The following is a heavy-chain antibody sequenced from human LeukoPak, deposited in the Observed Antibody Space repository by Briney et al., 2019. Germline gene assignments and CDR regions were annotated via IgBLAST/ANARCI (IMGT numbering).Heavy chain of an antibody. CDR2: IYYGGST. CDR1: GGSISSGDCY. V-gene: IGHV4-30-4*08. Sequence: PSETLSLTCTVSGGSISSGDCYWSWIRQPPGKGLEWIGYIYYGGSTYYNPSLKSRVTISVDTSKNQFSLKLSSVTAADTAVYYCAIANLRVGALIGYWGQGTLVTVSS. CDR3: AIANLRVGALIGY. D-gene: IGHD1-26*01. J-gene: IGHJ4*02.